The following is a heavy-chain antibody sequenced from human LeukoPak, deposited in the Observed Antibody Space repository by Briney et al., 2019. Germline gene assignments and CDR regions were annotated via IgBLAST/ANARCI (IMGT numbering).Heavy chain of an antibody. D-gene: IGHD2-15*01. Sequence: SGGSLRLSCAASGFTFSSYGMHWVRQAPGKGLEWVAAISNDGSNKFYADSVKGRFALSRDNPTSTVILQMNSLRAEDTAVYYCAKGGGSIGRSYYFDYWGQGTLVTVSS. CDR3: AKGGGSIGRSYYFDY. J-gene: IGHJ4*02. V-gene: IGHV3-30*18. CDR2: ISNDGSNK. CDR1: GFTFSSYG.